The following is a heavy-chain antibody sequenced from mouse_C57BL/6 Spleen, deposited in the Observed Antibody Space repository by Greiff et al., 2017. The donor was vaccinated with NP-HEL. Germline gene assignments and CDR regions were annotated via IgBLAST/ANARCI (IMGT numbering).Heavy chain of an antibody. CDR2: ISSGGDYI. CDR3: TRVGNYYGSTPFAY. V-gene: IGHV5-9-1*02. Sequence: EVKVVESGEGLVKPGGSLKLSCAASGFTFSSYAMSWVRQTPEKRLEWVAYISSGGDYIYYADTVKGRFTISRDNARNTLYLQMSSLKSEDTAMYYCTRVGNYYGSTPFAYWGQGTLVTVSA. CDR1: GFTFSSYA. D-gene: IGHD1-1*01. J-gene: IGHJ3*01.